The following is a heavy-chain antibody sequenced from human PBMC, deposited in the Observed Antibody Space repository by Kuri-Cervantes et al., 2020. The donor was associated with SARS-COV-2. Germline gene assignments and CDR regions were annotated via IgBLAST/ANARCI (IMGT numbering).Heavy chain of an antibody. CDR2: INSDGSST. V-gene: IGHV3-74*01. Sequence: GGSLRLSCAASGFTFSSYWMHWVRQAPGKGLVWVSRINSDGSSTSYADSVKGRFTISRDNAKNTLYLQMNSLRAEDTAVYYCARVGRYRYGFDYWGQGTLVTVSS. CDR3: ARVGRYRYGFDY. J-gene: IGHJ4*02. D-gene: IGHD5-18*01. CDR1: GFTFSSYW.